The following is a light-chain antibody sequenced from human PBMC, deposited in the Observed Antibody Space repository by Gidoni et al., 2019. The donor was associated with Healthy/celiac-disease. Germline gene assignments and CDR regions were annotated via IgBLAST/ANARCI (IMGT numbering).Light chain of an antibody. CDR1: KLGNKY. CDR3: QAWDSSTASYV. CDR2: QDS. Sequence: SYELTQPPSVSVSPGQTASITCSGDKLGNKYACWYQQKTGQSPVLVIYQDSKRPSVIPERFSGSNSGNTATLTISGTQAMDEADYYCQAWDSSTASYVFGTGTKVTVL. J-gene: IGLJ1*01. V-gene: IGLV3-1*01.